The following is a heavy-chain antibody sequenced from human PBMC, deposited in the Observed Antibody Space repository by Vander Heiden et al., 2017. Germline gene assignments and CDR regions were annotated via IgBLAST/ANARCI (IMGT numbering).Heavy chain of an antibody. J-gene: IGHJ1*01. CDR1: GGSISSYY. CDR3: AREGGYCSSTSCDTGRYFQH. D-gene: IGHD2-2*02. CDR2: IYTSGST. V-gene: IGHV4-4*07. Sequence: QVQLQESGPGLVKPSETLSLTCTVSGGSISSYYWGWIRQPAGKGLEWIGRIYTSGSTNYNPSLKRRGTMSVDTSKNQFSLKRSSVTAAETAVYYCAREGGYCSSTSCDTGRYFQHWGQGTMVTVSS.